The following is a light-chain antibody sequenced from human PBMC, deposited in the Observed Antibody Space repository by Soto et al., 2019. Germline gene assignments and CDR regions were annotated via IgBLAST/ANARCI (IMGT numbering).Light chain of an antibody. V-gene: IGKV1-33*01. CDR1: QDISNY. CDR3: QRYDNLLSIT. CDR2: DAS. J-gene: IGKJ5*01. Sequence: DIQITQSPSSLSASVGDRVTITCQASQDISNYLNWYQQKPGKAPKLLIYDASNLETGVPSRFSGSGSGTDFTFTISSLQPEDIATYYCQRYDNLLSITFGQGTRLEVK.